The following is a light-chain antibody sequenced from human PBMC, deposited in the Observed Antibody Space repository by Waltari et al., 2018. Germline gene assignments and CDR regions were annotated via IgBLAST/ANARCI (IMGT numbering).Light chain of an antibody. CDR1: SRDVGGYYS. Sequence: QSALTQPRSVSGSPGQSVTISCTGTSRDVGGYYSVSWYQQHPGNAPKLIIFDVSKMTSGVPHRFSGSKSGNTASLTISGLQVEDEADYYCCSYAGSYVLFGGGTKLTVL. CDR2: DVS. V-gene: IGLV2-11*01. CDR3: CSYAGSYVL. J-gene: IGLJ2*01.